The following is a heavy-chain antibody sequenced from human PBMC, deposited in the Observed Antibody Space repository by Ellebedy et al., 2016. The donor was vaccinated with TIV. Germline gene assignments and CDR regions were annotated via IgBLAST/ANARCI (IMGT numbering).Heavy chain of an antibody. CDR2: IGRST. J-gene: IGHJ4*02. D-gene: IGHD5-18*01. CDR1: GFTFNNYV. Sequence: GESLKISCAASGFTFNNYVMTWVRQAPGKGLEWISGIGRSTYYADSVKGRFTISRDNSKRTVDLQMNSLRAEDTAVYFCAKDRTPGDGYWVFDNWGQGTLVSVSS. V-gene: IGHV3-23*01. CDR3: AKDRTPGDGYWVFDN.